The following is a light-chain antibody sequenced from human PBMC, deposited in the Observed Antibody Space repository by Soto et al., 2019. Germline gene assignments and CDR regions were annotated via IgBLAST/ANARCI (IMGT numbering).Light chain of an antibody. CDR3: CSYAGIRTYVV. Sequence: QSVLTQPASVSGSPGQSITISCTGTSSDVGSYNLVSWYQQYPGKAPKLMIYEGSKRPSGVSNRFSGSKSGNTASLTISGLQAEDEADYYCCSYAGIRTYVVFGGGTKVTVL. CDR1: SSDVGSYNL. J-gene: IGLJ2*01. V-gene: IGLV2-23*01. CDR2: EGS.